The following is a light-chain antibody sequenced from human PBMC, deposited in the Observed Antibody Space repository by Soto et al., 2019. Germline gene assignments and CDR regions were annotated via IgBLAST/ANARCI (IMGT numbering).Light chain of an antibody. J-gene: IGKJ1*01. CDR2: GAT. V-gene: IGKV3-15*01. CDR3: QQYNTWPPET. CDR1: QSVSSN. Sequence: EIVMTQSPATLSVSPGKRGTLSGSASQSVSSNLAWYQQKPGQAPRLLIHGATTRATGVPARFSGRGSGTEFTLTISSLQSEDFAVYYCQQYNTWPPETFGQGTKVDIK.